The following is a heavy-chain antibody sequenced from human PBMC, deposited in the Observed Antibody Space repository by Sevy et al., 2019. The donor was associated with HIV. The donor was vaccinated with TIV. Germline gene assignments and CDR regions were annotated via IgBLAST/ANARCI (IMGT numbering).Heavy chain of an antibody. J-gene: IGHJ4*02. D-gene: IGHD2-15*01. CDR3: ARGPGGDIVVVVAATRYFDY. V-gene: IGHV4-39*07. CDR1: GGSISSSSFW. CDR2: ISYSGRT. Sequence: SETLSLTCTVSGGSISSSSFWWAWIRQPPGEGLEWIGSISYSGRTNYNPSLKSRVTISVDTSKNQFSLKLSSVTAADTAVYYCARGPGGDIVVVVAATRYFDYWGQGTLVTVSS.